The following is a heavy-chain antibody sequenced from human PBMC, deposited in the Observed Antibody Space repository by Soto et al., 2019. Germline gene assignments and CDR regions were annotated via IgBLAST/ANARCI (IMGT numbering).Heavy chain of an antibody. D-gene: IGHD2-8*01. J-gene: IGHJ4*02. V-gene: IGHV4-34*01. CDR2: INPSGST. CDR1: GEPFSDYY. CDR3: VGARGHCADDVCFSDAFDY. Sequence: LSLTCAVYGEPFSDYYWTWVRQPPGKGLEWIGEINPSGSTNYNPSLKSRITISVDTSKNQFSLTLGSVTAADTAVYHCVGARGHCADDVCFSDAFDYWGQGTQVTVSS.